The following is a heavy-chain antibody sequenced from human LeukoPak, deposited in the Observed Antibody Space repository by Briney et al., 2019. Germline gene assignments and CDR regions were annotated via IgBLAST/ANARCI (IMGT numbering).Heavy chain of an antibody. D-gene: IGHD6-13*01. CDR2: ISYDGSNK. CDR3: ARDGISSSWYNWFDP. J-gene: IGHJ5*02. V-gene: IGHV3-30*04. Sequence: PGRSLRLSCAASGFTFSSYAMHWVRQAPGKGLEWVAVISYDGSNKYYADSVEGRFTISRDNSKNTLYLQMNSLRAEDTAVYYCARDGISSSWYNWFDPWGQGTLVTVSS. CDR1: GFTFSSYA.